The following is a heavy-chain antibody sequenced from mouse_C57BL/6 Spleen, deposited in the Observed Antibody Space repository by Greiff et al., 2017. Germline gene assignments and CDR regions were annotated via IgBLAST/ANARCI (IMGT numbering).Heavy chain of an antibody. J-gene: IGHJ4*01. Sequence: QVQLQQSGTELVKPGASVKLSCKASGYTFTSYWMHWVKQRPGQGLEWIGNINPSNGGTNYNEKFKSKATLTVDKSSSTAYMQLSSLTSEDSAVYYCARYDYYYGSSYGGYAMDYWGQGTSVTVSS. CDR3: ARYDYYYGSSYGGYAMDY. D-gene: IGHD1-1*01. V-gene: IGHV1-53*01. CDR1: GYTFTSYW. CDR2: INPSNGGT.